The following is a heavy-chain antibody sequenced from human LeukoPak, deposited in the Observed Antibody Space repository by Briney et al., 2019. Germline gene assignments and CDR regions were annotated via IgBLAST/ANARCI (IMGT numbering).Heavy chain of an antibody. CDR3: AKDVLGGRGYSYGLDY. D-gene: IGHD5-18*01. V-gene: IGHV3-23*01. CDR2: ISGSEGGT. CDR1: GFTFSSYA. Sequence: GGSLRLSCAASGFTFSSYAMSWVRQAPGEGLEWVSTISGSEGGTYYADSVKGRFTISRDNSKNTLYLQMNSLRAEDTDVYYCAKDVLGGRGYSYGLDYWGQGTLVTVSS. J-gene: IGHJ4*02.